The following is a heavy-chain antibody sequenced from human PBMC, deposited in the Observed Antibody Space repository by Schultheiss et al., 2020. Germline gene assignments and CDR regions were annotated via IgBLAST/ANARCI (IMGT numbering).Heavy chain of an antibody. CDR3: ARDSRGAFDY. Sequence: GGSLRLSCAASGFTFSTYWMHWVRQAPGKGLEWVSYISSSSSTIYYADSVKGRFTISRDNAKNSLYLQMNSLRAEDTAVYYCARDSRGAFDYWGQGTLVTVSS. CDR1: GFTFSTYW. J-gene: IGHJ4*02. CDR2: ISSSSSTI. V-gene: IGHV3-48*01.